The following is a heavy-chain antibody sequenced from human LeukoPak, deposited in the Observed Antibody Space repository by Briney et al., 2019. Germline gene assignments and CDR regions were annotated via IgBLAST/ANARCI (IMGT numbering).Heavy chain of an antibody. J-gene: IGHJ4*02. D-gene: IGHD6-13*01. CDR3: ARVREATIAPFFDY. Sequence: TLSLTCTVSGDSISSGDYYWTWIRQHPGKGLEWIGCIYYSGSTYYNLSLKSRVIISADTSKNHFSLKLSSVTAADTAVYYCARVREATIAPFFDYWGQGILVTVSS. V-gene: IGHV4-31*03. CDR1: GDSISSGDYY. CDR2: IYYSGST.